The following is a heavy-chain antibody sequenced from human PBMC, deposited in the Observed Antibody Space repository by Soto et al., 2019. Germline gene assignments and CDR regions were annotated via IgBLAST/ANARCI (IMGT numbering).Heavy chain of an antibody. V-gene: IGHV1-69*02. Sequence: SVKVSCKASGGTFSSYTISWVRQAPGQGLEWMGRIIPILGIANYAQKFQGRVTITADKSTSTAYMELSSLRSEDTAVYYCARAPPLYSSSSSYYFDYWGQGTLVTVSS. CDR3: ARAPPLYSSSSSYYFDY. CDR2: IIPILGIA. CDR1: GGTFSSYT. J-gene: IGHJ4*02. D-gene: IGHD6-6*01.